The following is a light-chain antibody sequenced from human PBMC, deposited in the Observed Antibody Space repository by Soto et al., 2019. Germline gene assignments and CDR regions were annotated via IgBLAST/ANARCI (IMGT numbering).Light chain of an antibody. CDR2: RAS. Sequence: DIQMTQSPSTLSASVGDRVIITCRASQSISNWLAWYQQKPGKAPKLLIYRASNLEGGVSSRFSGSGSGTDFALIISSLQSDDFATYYCQQYNDYSRTFGQGTKVE. J-gene: IGKJ1*01. CDR3: QQYNDYSRT. V-gene: IGKV1-5*03. CDR1: QSISNW.